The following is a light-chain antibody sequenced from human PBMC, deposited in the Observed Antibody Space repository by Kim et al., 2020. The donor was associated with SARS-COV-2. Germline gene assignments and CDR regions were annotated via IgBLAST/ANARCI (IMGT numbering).Light chain of an antibody. V-gene: IGKV1-16*02. J-gene: IGKJ5*01. CDR2: GVF. CDR1: QGINNY. CDR3: QQYDSYPIT. Sequence: AAGGDRGTITGRASQGINNYLAWFQQKPGKAPKSLIYGVFSLQSGVPSKFSGSGSGTDFTLTISSLQPEDSATYFCQQYDSYPITFGQGTRLEIK.